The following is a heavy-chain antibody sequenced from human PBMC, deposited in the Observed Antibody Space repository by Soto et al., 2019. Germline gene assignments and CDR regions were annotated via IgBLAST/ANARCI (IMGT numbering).Heavy chain of an antibody. V-gene: IGHV1-69*19. D-gene: IGHD3-10*01. CDR2: IIPLFGST. J-gene: IGHJ6*02. CDR3: ARDETVIRGVIKRGGGLDL. CDR1: GATFTKYA. Sequence: QAHLEQSGAEVKMPGSSVTVSCKAYGATFTKYAFNWVRQAPGQGLEWMGGIIPLFGSTNYAERFQGRLTVTTNESTSTVFMELSSLTSDDTAKYYCARDETVIRGVIKRGGGLDLWGQGTTVIVSS.